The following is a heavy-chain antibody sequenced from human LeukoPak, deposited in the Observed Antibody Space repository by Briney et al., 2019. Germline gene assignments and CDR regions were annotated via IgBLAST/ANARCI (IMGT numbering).Heavy chain of an antibody. Sequence: SSETLSLTCAVSGGSISSSNWWSWVRQPPGKGLEWIGEIYHSGSTNYNPSLKSRVTISVDLPKNQFSLDLRSVTAADTAVYYCARDAAAGYSLACWGQGTLVTVSS. J-gene: IGHJ4*02. CDR3: ARDAAAGYSLAC. D-gene: IGHD6-13*01. CDR1: GGSISSSNW. CDR2: IYHSGST. V-gene: IGHV4-4*02.